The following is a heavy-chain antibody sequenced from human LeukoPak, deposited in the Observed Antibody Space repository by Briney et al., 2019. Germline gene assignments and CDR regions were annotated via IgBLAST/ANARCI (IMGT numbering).Heavy chain of an antibody. V-gene: IGHV3-23*01. CDR2: ISGSGGST. D-gene: IGHD1-7*01. J-gene: IGHJ5*02. Sequence: GGSLRLSCAASGFTFSIYGMSWVRQAPGKGLEWVSAISGSGGSTYYADSVKGRFTISRDNSKNTLYLQMNSLRAEDTDVYYCAKVPNWNYLWFDPWGQGTLVTVSS. CDR1: GFTFSIYG. CDR3: AKVPNWNYLWFDP.